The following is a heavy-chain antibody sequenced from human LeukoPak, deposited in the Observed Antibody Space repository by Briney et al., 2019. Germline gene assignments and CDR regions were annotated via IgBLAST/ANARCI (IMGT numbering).Heavy chain of an antibody. J-gene: IGHJ4*02. D-gene: IGHD3-10*01. CDR1: GFTFSNYW. Sequence: PGGSLRLSCAVSGFTFSNYWMSWVRQAPGKGLEWVANIKQDGSEKYYVDSVKGRFTISIDNANNAMDLQLHRLRAEDTAVYYCAREIPRALHGMFYYGSGTYLDYWGQGTLVTVSS. CDR2: IKQDGSEK. CDR3: AREIPRALHGMFYYGSGTYLDY. V-gene: IGHV3-7*01.